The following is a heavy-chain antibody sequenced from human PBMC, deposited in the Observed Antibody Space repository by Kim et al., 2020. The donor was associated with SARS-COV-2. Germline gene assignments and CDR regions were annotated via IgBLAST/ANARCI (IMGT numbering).Heavy chain of an antibody. Sequence: GGSLRLSCAASGFTFSSYSMNWVRQAPGKGLEWVSYISSSSSTIYYADSVKGRFTISRDNAKNSLYLQMNSLRDEDTAVYYCAREGVYYDFWLFDYWGQGTLVTVSS. CDR1: GFTFSSYS. D-gene: IGHD3-3*01. J-gene: IGHJ4*02. CDR2: ISSSSSTI. CDR3: AREGVYYDFWLFDY. V-gene: IGHV3-48*02.